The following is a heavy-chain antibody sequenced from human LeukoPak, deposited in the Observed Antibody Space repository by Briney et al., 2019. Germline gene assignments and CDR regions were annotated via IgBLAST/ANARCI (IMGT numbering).Heavy chain of an antibody. D-gene: IGHD6-6*01. CDR3: ARGSGYSSSSPSHDY. CDR2: ISGSSSYI. J-gene: IGHJ4*02. V-gene: IGHV3-21*01. Sequence: GGSLRLSCAASGFTFSSYSMNWVRQAPGKGLEWVSSISGSSSYIYYADSVKGRFTISRDNAKNSLYLQMNSLRAEDTAVYYCARGSGYSSSSPSHDYWGQGTLVTVSS. CDR1: GFTFSSYS.